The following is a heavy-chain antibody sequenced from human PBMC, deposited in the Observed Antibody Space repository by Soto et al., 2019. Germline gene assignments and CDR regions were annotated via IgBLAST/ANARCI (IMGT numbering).Heavy chain of an antibody. CDR2: IVVGSGNT. CDR3: AADGYCSGGSCYWVGFDY. J-gene: IGHJ4*02. V-gene: IGHV1-58*01. D-gene: IGHD2-15*01. CDR1: GFTFTSSA. Sequence: SVKVSFKASGFTFTSSAVQWVRQARGQRLEWIGWIVVGSGNTNYAQKFQERVTITRDMSTSTAYMELSSLRSEDTAVYYCAADGYCSGGSCYWVGFDYWGQGTLVTVSS.